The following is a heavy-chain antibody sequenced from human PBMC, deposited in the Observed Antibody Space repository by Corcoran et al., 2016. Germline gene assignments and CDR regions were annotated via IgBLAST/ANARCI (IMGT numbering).Heavy chain of an antibody. CDR2: INHSGST. V-gene: IGHV4-34*01. CDR3: ARGRGVGATPDY. CDR1: GGSFSGYY. D-gene: IGHD1-26*01. Sequence: QVQLQQWGAGLLKPSETLSLTCAVYGGSFSGYYWSWIRQPPGKGLEWIGEINHSGSTNYNPSLKSQVTISVDTSKNQFSLKLSSVTAADTAVYYCARGRGVGATPDYWGQGTLVTVSS. J-gene: IGHJ4*02.